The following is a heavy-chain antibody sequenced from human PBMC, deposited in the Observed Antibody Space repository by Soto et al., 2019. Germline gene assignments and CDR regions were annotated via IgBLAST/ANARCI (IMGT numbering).Heavy chain of an antibody. J-gene: IGHJ6*02. Sequence: ASLKVSCKASGYTLTDYYMHWVRQAPGQGLEWMGWINPNSGGTNYAQKFQGRVTMTRDTSISTAYMELNRLRSDDTAVYYCARDQSPSSGWPGMDVWGQGTTVTVSS. V-gene: IGHV1-2*02. CDR1: GYTLTDYY. CDR2: INPNSGGT. D-gene: IGHD6-19*01. CDR3: ARDQSPSSGWPGMDV.